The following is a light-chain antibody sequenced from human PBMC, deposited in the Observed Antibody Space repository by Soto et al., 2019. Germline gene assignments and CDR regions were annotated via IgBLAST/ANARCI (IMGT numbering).Light chain of an antibody. V-gene: IGKV1-5*01. CDR2: DAS. CDR1: QSISSW. J-gene: IGKJ1*01. CDR3: QHYNSYWT. Sequence: DIQMTQSPSTLSASVGDRVTITCRASQSISSWLAWYQQKPGKAPKLLIYDASSLESGVPSRFSGSGSGTEFPLTISSLQPDDFATYYCQHYNSYWTFGQGTKVDLK.